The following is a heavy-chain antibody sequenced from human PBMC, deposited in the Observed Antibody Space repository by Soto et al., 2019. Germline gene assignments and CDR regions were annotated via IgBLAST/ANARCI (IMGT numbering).Heavy chain of an antibody. CDR3: TRRPKARDAGVDPLAY. CDR2: IKSKADGGTV. CDR1: GLRLSDVW. D-gene: IGHD3-10*01. J-gene: IGHJ4*02. Sequence: SLRLSCTASGLRLSDVWMNWVLQTPGKGLEWVGRIKSKADGGTVDYAAPVNGRFTISRDDSRNMLYLQMNNLKADDTGVYYCTRRPKARDAGVDPLAYWGQGALVTVS. V-gene: IGHV3-15*07.